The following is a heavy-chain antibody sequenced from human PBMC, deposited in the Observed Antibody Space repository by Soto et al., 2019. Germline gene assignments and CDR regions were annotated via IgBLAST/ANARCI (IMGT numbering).Heavy chain of an antibody. CDR3: ARDTDGLHY. CDR2: INTDGSIT. Sequence: EVQLVESGGGLVQPGGSLRLSCAVSGLIFSNYKMHWVRQAPGKGLEWVSRINTDGSITDYADSVKGRFIVSRDNPKNTLYLQMNSLRVEDTAVYYCARDTDGLHYWGQGTLVTVSS. V-gene: IGHV3-74*01. J-gene: IGHJ4*02. CDR1: GLIFSNYK.